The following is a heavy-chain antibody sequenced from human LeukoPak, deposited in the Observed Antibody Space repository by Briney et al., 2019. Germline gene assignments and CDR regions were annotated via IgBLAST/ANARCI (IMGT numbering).Heavy chain of an antibody. D-gene: IGHD2-2*01. Sequence: GASVKVSCKASGGAFSSYAISWVRLAPGQGLEWMGRIIPILGIANYAQKFQGRVTITADKSTSTAYMELSSLRSEDTAVYYCARDPCSSTSCYLGHNWFDPWGQGTLVTVSS. CDR1: GGAFSSYA. CDR2: IIPILGIA. V-gene: IGHV1-69*04. J-gene: IGHJ5*02. CDR3: ARDPCSSTSCYLGHNWFDP.